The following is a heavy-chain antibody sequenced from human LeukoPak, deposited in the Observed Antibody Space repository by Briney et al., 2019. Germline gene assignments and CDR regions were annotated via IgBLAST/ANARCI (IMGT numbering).Heavy chain of an antibody. Sequence: GESLKISCQGSGWRFTNYWIGWVRQMPGKGLEWMGIIYPGDSETRYSPPFQGQVTVSADKSINTAYLQWSSLKASDTAMYYCARALVYTIPYFDYWGQGTLVTVSS. CDR3: ARALVYTIPYFDY. CDR2: IYPGDSET. CDR1: GWRFTNYW. J-gene: IGHJ4*02. V-gene: IGHV5-51*01. D-gene: IGHD2-8*01.